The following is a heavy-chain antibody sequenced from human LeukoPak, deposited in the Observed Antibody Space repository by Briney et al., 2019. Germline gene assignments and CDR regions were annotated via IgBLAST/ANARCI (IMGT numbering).Heavy chain of an antibody. D-gene: IGHD6-19*01. CDR2: INSDGRST. J-gene: IGHJ4*02. CDR1: GFTFSMDW. Sequence: GGSLRLSGAAAGFTFSMDWMHWVRQAPGKGLVWVSRINSDGRSTNYADSVKGRFTISRDNAKHTLYLQMNSLRAEDTAVYYCARDPDSSGWSSIEYWGQGTLVTVSS. V-gene: IGHV3-74*01. CDR3: ARDPDSSGWSSIEY.